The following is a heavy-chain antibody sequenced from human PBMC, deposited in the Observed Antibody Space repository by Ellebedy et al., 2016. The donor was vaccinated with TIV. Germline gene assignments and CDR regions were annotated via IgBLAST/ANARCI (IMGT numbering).Heavy chain of an antibody. J-gene: IGHJ6*03. CDR1: GFTFSSYN. V-gene: IGHV3-21*04. CDR2: ISSNSGNK. CDR3: AREGPYDYYMDV. Sequence: GESLKISCAASGFTFSSYNMNWVRQAPGKGLEWVSSISSNSGNKYCADSVEGRFTISRDNARNSLYLQMNSLRSEDTAVYYCAREGPYDYYMDVWGKGTTVTVSS.